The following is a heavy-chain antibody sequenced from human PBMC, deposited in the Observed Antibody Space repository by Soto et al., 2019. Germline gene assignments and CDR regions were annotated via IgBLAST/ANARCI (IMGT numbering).Heavy chain of an antibody. V-gene: IGHV3-21*01. Sequence: GGSLRLSCAASGFTFSSYSMNWVRQAPGKGLEWVSSISSSSSYIYYADSVKGRFTISRDNAKNSLYLQMNSLRAEDTAVYYCARDAKGSGYYYVHFDYWGQGTLVTVSS. J-gene: IGHJ4*02. CDR3: ARDAKGSGYYYVHFDY. CDR1: GFTFSSYS. CDR2: ISSSSSYI. D-gene: IGHD3-22*01.